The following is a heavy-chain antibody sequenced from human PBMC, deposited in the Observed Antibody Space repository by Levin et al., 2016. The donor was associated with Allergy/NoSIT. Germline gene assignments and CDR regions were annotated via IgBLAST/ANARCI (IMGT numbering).Heavy chain of an antibody. D-gene: IGHD2-15*01. V-gene: IGHV4-61*01. Sequence: SETLSLTCSLSGDSINTGSYYWSWVRKAPGKGLEWVGYMYTRGSTRHSPSLKSRVSISIDASKNQLSLKLASVTAADTAVYYCARATDVVPAALDSWGPGMLVTVSS. J-gene: IGHJ4*02. CDR3: ARATDVVPAALDS. CDR2: MYTRGST. CDR1: GDSINTGSYY.